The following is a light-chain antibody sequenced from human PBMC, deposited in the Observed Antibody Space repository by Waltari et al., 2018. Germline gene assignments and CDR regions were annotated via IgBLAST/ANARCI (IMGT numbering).Light chain of an antibody. J-gene: IGLJ3*02. CDR2: GDS. CDR1: PSPLGATFG. CDR3: QSYDSSLTDWL. V-gene: IGLV1-40*01. Sequence: HSVLTPPPSVSGAPGPRVTIACTGTPSPLGATFGVIWYQQIRGKARNPLIHGDSLRPSGVPHRFSASKSGISASLAITGLQAEDEADYYCQSYDSSLTDWLFGAGTKLTVL.